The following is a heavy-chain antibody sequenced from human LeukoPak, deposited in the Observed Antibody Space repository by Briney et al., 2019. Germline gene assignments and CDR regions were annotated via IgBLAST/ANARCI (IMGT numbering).Heavy chain of an antibody. D-gene: IGHD2-21*02. J-gene: IGHJ3*02. Sequence: SSETLSLTCTVSGGSISSYYWSWIRQPPGKGLEWIGYIYYSGSTNYNPSLKSRVTISVDTSKNQFSLKLSSVTAADTAVYYCARDGDFGYAFDIWGQGTMVTVSS. CDR2: IYYSGST. V-gene: IGHV4-59*01. CDR3: ARDGDFGYAFDI. CDR1: GGSISSYY.